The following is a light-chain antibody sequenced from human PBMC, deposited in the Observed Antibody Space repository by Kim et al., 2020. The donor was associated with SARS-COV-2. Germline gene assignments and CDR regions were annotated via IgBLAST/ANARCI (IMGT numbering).Light chain of an antibody. CDR2: LGS. J-gene: IGKJ2*04. CDR3: MQALQTPCS. Sequence: EPASIACRSSQSLLHSDGYNYLDWYLPKPGQSPQLLIYLGSNRASGVPNRFSGSGSGTDFTLKISRVEAEDVGVYYCMQALQTPCSFGQGTKLEI. CDR1: QSLLHSDGYNY. V-gene: IGKV2-28*01.